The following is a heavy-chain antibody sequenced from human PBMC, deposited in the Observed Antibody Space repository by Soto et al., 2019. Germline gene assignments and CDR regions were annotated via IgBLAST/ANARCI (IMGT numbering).Heavy chain of an antibody. Sequence: EVQLSESGGGLVQPGGSLRLSCAATGFTLRTNGMSWVRQAPGKGLEWVSSFSGSGDDTWYAASLKGRFTISRDNSKNTLYLQMNSLRAKDTALYYCAGHGGYSYLGQGTLVTVSS. CDR3: AGHGGYSY. D-gene: IGHD4-17*01. V-gene: IGHV3-23*01. J-gene: IGHJ4*02. CDR2: FSGSGDDT. CDR1: GFTLRTNG.